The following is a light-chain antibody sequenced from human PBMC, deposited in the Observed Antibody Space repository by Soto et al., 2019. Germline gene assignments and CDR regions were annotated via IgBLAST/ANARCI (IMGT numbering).Light chain of an antibody. CDR3: KSYAGSNTYV. J-gene: IGLJ1*01. CDR1: KNDIGVYDF. Sequence: QSALAXPPSASGSPGQSVTISCTGTKNDIGVYDFVSWYQHHPGKAPRLIIYEVVQRPSGVPDRFSGSKSGNTASLTVSGLQAADEAVYFCKSYAGSNTYVFGSGTKVSV. CDR2: EVV. V-gene: IGLV2-8*01.